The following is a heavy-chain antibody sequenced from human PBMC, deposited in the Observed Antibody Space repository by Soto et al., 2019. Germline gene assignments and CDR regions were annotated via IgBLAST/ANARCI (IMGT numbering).Heavy chain of an antibody. V-gene: IGHV3-30*18. Sequence: PGGSLRLSCAASGFTFSSYDMHWVRQAPGKGLEWVAFISYDESNKYYVDSVKGRFSISRDNSKNTLYLQMNSLRVEDTAVYYCAKDAYHERLDPWGQGTPVTVSS. CDR2: ISYDESNK. J-gene: IGHJ5*02. CDR1: GFTFSSYD. CDR3: AKDAYHERLDP. D-gene: IGHD2-2*01.